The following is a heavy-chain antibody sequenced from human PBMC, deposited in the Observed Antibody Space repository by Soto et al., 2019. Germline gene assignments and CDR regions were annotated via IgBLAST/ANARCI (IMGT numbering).Heavy chain of an antibody. CDR1: GYTFTSYD. CDR2: MNPNSGNI. V-gene: IGHV1-8*01. D-gene: IGHD6-13*01. J-gene: IGHJ5*02. Sequence: QVQLVQSGAEVKKPGASVKVSCKASGYTFTSYDINWVRQATGQGLEWMGWMNPNSGNIGYAQKFQGRVTMTRNTSISTAYMDLSSLRSEDTAVYYCARERSAAGTGWFDPWCQGTLVTVSS. CDR3: ARERSAAGTGWFDP.